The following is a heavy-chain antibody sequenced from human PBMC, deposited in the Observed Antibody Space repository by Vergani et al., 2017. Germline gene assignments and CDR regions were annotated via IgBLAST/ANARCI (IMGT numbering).Heavy chain of an antibody. V-gene: IGHV7-4-1*02. CDR3: ARMRRSGLDF. CDR1: NYNFTYHA. CDR2: INTRTGDP. Sequence: QVQLVQSGSELKKPGASVKISCKASNYNFTYHAIHWVRQAPGQGLEWMGLINTRTGDPKFAQGFSGRFVFSLNTPVTTAHLQISSLKAEDTAIYYCARMRRSGLDFWGQGTLVTDSS. J-gene: IGHJ4*02. D-gene: IGHD1-14*01.